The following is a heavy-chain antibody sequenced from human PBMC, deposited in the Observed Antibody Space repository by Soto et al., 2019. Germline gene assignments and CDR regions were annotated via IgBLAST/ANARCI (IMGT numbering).Heavy chain of an antibody. V-gene: IGHV5-51*01. J-gene: IGHJ5*02. D-gene: IGHD2-8*01. CDR3: ARQALSVTNAARTYFDA. CDR1: GYSFPSYW. Sequence: GESLKISCKASGYSFPSYWIGWVRQMPGKGLEWMGIIYPDNSNTRYSPSFQGQVTISADKSISTAYLQWSSLKASDTAMYYCARQALSVTNAARTYFDACGQGTLVTVSS. CDR2: IYPDNSNT.